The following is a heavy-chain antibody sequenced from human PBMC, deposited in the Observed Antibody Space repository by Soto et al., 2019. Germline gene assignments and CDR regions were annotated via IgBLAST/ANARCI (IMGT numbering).Heavy chain of an antibody. Sequence: PSETLSLTCTVSGGSISSGDYYWSWIRQPPGRGLEWIGYIYYSGSTYYNPSLKSRVTISVDTSKNQFSLKLSSVTAADTAVYYCARDRYYDFWSGPPRGFDPWGQGTLVTVS. D-gene: IGHD3-3*01. CDR1: GGSISSGDYY. CDR2: IYYSGST. V-gene: IGHV4-30-4*01. CDR3: ARDRYYDFWSGPPRGFDP. J-gene: IGHJ5*02.